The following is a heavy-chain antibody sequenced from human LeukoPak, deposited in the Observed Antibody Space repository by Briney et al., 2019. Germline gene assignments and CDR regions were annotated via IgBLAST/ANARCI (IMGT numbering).Heavy chain of an antibody. CDR3: AREGYCSGGSCYGWFDP. Sequence: ASVKVSCKASGYTFTGYYMHWVRQAPGQGLEWMGWINPNSGGTNYAQKFQGRVTMTRDTSISTAYMELSRLRSDDAAVYYCAREGYCSGGSCYGWFDPWGQGTLVTVSS. CDR2: INPNSGGT. V-gene: IGHV1-2*02. J-gene: IGHJ5*02. D-gene: IGHD2-15*01. CDR1: GYTFTGYY.